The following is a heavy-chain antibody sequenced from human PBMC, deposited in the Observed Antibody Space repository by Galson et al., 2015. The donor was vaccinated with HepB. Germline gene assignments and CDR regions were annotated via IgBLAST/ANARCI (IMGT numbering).Heavy chain of an antibody. D-gene: IGHD1-26*01. CDR3: ARDPKVGATTGMWY. CDR2: IWYDGSNK. J-gene: IGHJ4*02. CDR1: GFTFSSYG. V-gene: IGHV3-33*01. Sequence: SLRLSCAASGFTFSSYGMHWVRQAPGKGLEWVAVIWYDGSNKYYADSVKGRFTISRDNSKNTLYLQMNSLRAEDTAVYYCARDPKVGATTGMWYWGQGTLVTVSS.